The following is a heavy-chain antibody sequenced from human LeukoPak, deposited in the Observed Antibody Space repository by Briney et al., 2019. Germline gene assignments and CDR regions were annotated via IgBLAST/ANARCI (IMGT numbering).Heavy chain of an antibody. Sequence: GASVKVSCKASGYTFTSYDINWVRQATGQGLEWMGWMNPNGGNTGYAQKFQGRVTMTRNTSISTAYMELSSLRSEDTAVYYCARGGSYCSGGSCYSGDWFDPWGQGTLVTVSS. CDR1: GYTFTSYD. CDR2: MNPNGGNT. D-gene: IGHD2-15*01. CDR3: ARGGSYCSGGSCYSGDWFDP. V-gene: IGHV1-8*01. J-gene: IGHJ5*02.